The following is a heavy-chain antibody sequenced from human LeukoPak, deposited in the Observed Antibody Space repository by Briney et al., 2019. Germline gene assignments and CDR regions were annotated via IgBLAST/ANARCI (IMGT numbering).Heavy chain of an antibody. J-gene: IGHJ4*02. CDR1: EYTFTGCY. CDR3: ARVQPTFYDSSGFPPFDY. CDR2: INPNSDDT. D-gene: IGHD3-22*01. Sequence: ASVKVSCKASEYTFTGCYIHWVRQAPGQGLEWMGWINPNSDDTKYAQRFQGRVTMTRDTSISTAYMELSRLRSDDTAVYYCARVQPTFYDSSGFPPFDYWGQGTLVTVSS. V-gene: IGHV1-2*02.